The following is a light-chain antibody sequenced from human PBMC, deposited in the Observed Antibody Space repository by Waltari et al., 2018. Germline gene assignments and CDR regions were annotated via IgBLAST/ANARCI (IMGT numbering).Light chain of an antibody. V-gene: IGLV4-69*01. CDR2: IDGGGGN. J-gene: IGLJ2*01. CDR1: SEHSAYA. CDR3: QTWDPDTVV. Sequence: QLAVTQSPSASASLGASVKLTCTLSSEHSAYAIAWHQHQPEKGPRFLMKIDGGGGNTKGDGIPDRLSGFRSGAERYLTISSLQYEEEAAYYCQTWDPDTVVFGGGTKLTV.